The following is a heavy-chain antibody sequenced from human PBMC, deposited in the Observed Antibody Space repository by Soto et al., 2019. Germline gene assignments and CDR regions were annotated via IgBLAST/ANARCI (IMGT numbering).Heavy chain of an antibody. CDR3: VRAHRFSTSYYGMDV. CDR2: ISTSGGTI. D-gene: IGHD3-3*01. Sequence: EVQLVESGGGLRQPGGSLRLSCAASGFILSIYEMNWVRQAPGMGPEWVSYISTSGGTIRYADSVKGRFTISRDNAKNLLYLQMNSLRAEDTAVYYCVRAHRFSTSYYGMDVWGQGTTVTVSS. J-gene: IGHJ6*02. V-gene: IGHV3-48*03. CDR1: GFILSIYE.